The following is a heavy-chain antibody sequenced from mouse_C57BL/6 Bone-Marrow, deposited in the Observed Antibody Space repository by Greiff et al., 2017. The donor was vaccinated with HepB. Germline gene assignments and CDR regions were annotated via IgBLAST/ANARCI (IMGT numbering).Heavy chain of an antibody. D-gene: IGHD2-10*02. CDR3: ARGVCFDY. CDR2: IDPSDSYT. J-gene: IGHJ2*01. Sequence: QVQLQQSGAELVMPGASVKLSCKASGYTFTSYWMHWVKQRPGQGLEWIGEIDPSDSYTNYNQKFKGKSTLTVDKSSSTAYMQLSSLTSEDSAVYYCARGVCFDYWGQGTTLTVSS. V-gene: IGHV1-69*01. CDR1: GYTFTSYW.